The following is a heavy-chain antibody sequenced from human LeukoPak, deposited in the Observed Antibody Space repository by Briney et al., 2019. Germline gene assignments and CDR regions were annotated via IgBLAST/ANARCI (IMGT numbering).Heavy chain of an antibody. D-gene: IGHD6-6*01. Sequence: GGSLRLSCAASGFTFSSSWMTWVRQAPGNGLEWVANINPDGSQKYYVDSVKGRFTISRDNAKNSLYLQMNSLRAEDTAVYYCARLKEISSLFDYWGQGTLVTVSS. CDR1: GFTFSSSW. CDR3: ARLKEISSLFDY. CDR2: INPDGSQK. V-gene: IGHV3-7*03. J-gene: IGHJ4*02.